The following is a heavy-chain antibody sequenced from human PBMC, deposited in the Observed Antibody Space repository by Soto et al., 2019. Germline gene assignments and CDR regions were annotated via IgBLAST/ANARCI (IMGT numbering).Heavy chain of an antibody. Sequence: QVQLVQSGAEVKKPGSSVKVSCKASGGTFSSFAISWVRQAPGQGLEWMGGIIPIFGTANYAQKFQDRVTITPDETTSTAYMELSSLRSEDTAVYYCARDRSNYKNYCYGMDVWGQGPTVTVSS. J-gene: IGHJ6*02. V-gene: IGHV1-69*01. D-gene: IGHD4-4*01. CDR3: ARDRSNYKNYCYGMDV. CDR2: IIPIFGTA. CDR1: GGTFSSFA.